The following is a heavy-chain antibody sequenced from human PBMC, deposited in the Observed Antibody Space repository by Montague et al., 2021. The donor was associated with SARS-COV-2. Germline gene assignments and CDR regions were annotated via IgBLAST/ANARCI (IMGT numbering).Heavy chain of an antibody. J-gene: IGHJ4*02. CDR2: IYYSGST. CDR1: GGSISSYY. D-gene: IGHD5-24*01. CDR3: ARVFPRWLQFDPYFDY. V-gene: IGHV4-59*01. Sequence: SETLSLTCTVSGGSISSYYWSWIRQPPGKGLGWIGYIYYSGSTNYNPSLKNRVTISVDTSKNQFSLKLSSVTAADTAVYYCARVFPRWLQFDPYFDYWGQGTLSPSPQ.